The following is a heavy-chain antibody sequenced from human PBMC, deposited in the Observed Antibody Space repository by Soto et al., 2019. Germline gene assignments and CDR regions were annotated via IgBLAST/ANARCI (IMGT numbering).Heavy chain of an antibody. CDR2: IGGSGGNT. J-gene: IGHJ4*02. Sequence: HPGGSLRLSCAASGFTFSNYAMGWVRQAPGKGLEWVSAIGGSGGNTYYADSVKGRFTISRDNSKNTLYLQMNSLTAEDTAVYYCAKIAEAVAGTVYGYWGQGTLVTVSS. CDR1: GFTFSNYA. D-gene: IGHD6-19*01. V-gene: IGHV3-23*01. CDR3: AKIAEAVAGTVYGY.